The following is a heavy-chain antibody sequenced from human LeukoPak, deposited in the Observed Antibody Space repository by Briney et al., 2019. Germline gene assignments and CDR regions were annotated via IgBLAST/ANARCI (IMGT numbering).Heavy chain of an antibody. J-gene: IGHJ5*02. CDR2: INHSGST. CDR3: ARHKSSSWYARGWFDP. D-gene: IGHD6-13*01. Sequence: SETLSLTCAVYGGSFSGYYWSWIRQPPGKGLEWIGEINHSGSTNYNPSLKSRVTISVDTSNNQFSLKLSSVTAADTAVYYCARHKSSSWYARGWFDPWGQGTLVTVSS. V-gene: IGHV4-34*01. CDR1: GGSFSGYY.